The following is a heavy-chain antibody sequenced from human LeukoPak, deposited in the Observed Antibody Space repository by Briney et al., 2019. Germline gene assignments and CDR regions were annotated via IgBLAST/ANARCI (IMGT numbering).Heavy chain of an antibody. J-gene: IGHJ3*02. V-gene: IGHV3-74*01. CDR3: ARGGRYLDLNAFDI. D-gene: IGHD1-26*01. CDR2: IDSVGSRT. CDR1: GFTFSSYW. Sequence: PGGSLRLSCAASGFTFSSYWMHWVRQAPGQGLVWVSRIDSVGSRTNYADSVKGRFTISRDNAKNTLYLQMNSLRAEDTAVYYCARGGRYLDLNAFDIWGQGTMVTVSS.